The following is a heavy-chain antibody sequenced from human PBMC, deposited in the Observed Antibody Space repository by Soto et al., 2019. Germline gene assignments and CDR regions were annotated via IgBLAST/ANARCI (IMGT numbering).Heavy chain of an antibody. CDR3: ARGKFREMAAGRSDKWFDP. CDR1: GGTFNNHA. Sequence: QVQLVQSGAEVKKPRSSVKVASKASGGTFNNHAINWVRQATGQDLEWMGGIIPIFGTSHYAQKPQGRVTITADVSTRTAYMERSSLISVDTAVYDCARGKFREMAAGRSDKWFDPWGQGTLVTVSS. V-gene: IGHV1-69*01. CDR2: IIPIFGTS. D-gene: IGHD3-10*01. J-gene: IGHJ5*02.